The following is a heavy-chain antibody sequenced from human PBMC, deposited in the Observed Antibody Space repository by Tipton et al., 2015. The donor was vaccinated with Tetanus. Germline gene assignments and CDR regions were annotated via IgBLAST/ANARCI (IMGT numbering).Heavy chain of an antibody. J-gene: IGHJ4*02. D-gene: IGHD5-24*01. Sequence: TLSLTCTVSGGSISSGGYYWSWIRQHPGKGLEWIGYIYYRGSTYYNPSLKSRVTISVDTSKNQFSLKLSSVTAADTAVYYCARTGDGYNYPGPQFDYWGQGTLVTVSS. CDR3: ARTGDGYNYPGPQFDY. CDR2: IYYRGST. V-gene: IGHV4-31*03. CDR1: GGSISSGGYY.